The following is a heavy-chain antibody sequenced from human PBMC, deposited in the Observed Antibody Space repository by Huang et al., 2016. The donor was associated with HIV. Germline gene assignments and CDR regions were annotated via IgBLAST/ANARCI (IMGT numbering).Heavy chain of an antibody. D-gene: IGHD3-9*01. CDR2: SKGFGDII. Sequence: EEQLVESGGGLVKPGGSLRLSCAASGVSFSVFGMNWVRQGPGRGVECSSFSKGFGDIIYYSDTRKGRFTISRDNAKNTVYLQMNRLRVADTGIYFCARGKFDLLTGWEDTYYFDRWGQGALVTVSS. J-gene: IGHJ4*02. V-gene: IGHV3-48*03. CDR3: ARGKFDLLTGWEDTYYFDR. CDR1: GVSFSVFG.